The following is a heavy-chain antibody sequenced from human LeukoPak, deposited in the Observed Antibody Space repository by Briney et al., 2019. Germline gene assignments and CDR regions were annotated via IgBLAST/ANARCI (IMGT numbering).Heavy chain of an antibody. D-gene: IGHD3-10*01. V-gene: IGHV5-51*01. CDR1: GYTFTTYW. J-gene: IGHJ2*01. CDR2: IYPDDSDT. CDR3: ARLGGDTYYFGSASYPNWYFDL. Sequence: GESLKISCQASGYTFTTYWIGWVRQMPGKGLECMGIIYPDDSDTTYSPSFQGQVTISADKSFSTAYLQWSSLKASDTAIYYCARLGGDTYYFGSASYPNWYFDLWGRGTLVTVSS.